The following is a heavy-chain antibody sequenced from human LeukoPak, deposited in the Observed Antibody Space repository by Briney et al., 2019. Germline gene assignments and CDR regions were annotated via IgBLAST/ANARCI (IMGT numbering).Heavy chain of an antibody. CDR3: SKDTSIGKYCTNGVCSPFDY. Sequence: GGSLPLSCAGSGFTFSRYAMSWVRQAPGQGLEWVSVISDSGDYISYADSVRGRFTISRDNSRNTLYLQMISLRAEDTAGYYCSKDTSIGKYCTNGVCSPFDYWGQGTLVTVSS. J-gene: IGHJ4*02. D-gene: IGHD2-8*01. V-gene: IGHV3-23*01. CDR1: GFTFSRYA. CDR2: ISDSGDYI.